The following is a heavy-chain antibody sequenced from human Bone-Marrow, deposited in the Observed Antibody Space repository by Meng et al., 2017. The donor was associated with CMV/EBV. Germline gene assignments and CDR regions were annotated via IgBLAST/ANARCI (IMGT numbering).Heavy chain of an antibody. V-gene: IGHV6-1*01. CDR2: TFYRSKWDN. D-gene: IGHD5-18*01. Sequence: CAISGDSVSSSSVAWSWIRQSPSRGPEWMGRTFYRSKWDNEYEESVKSRITINPDTSKNQFSLQLNSVTPEDTAVYYCTRGYNYGFDYWGQGALVTVSS. CDR3: TRGYNYGFDY. CDR1: GDSVSSSSVA. J-gene: IGHJ4*02.